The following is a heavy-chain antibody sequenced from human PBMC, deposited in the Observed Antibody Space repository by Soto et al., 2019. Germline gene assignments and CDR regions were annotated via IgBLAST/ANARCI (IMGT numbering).Heavy chain of an antibody. D-gene: IGHD4-4*01. CDR3: TRADYSNDNWFDP. CDR2: FIPIFATS. Sequence: QVHLVQSGAEVKKPGSSVKVSCKASGGPFKSFAITWVRQAPGQGLEWMGGFIPIFATSHYAQRFQGRVTITVDESTTTSYMELTSLTSEDTAFYYCTRADYSNDNWFDPWGQGTLVTVSS. J-gene: IGHJ5*02. CDR1: GGPFKSFA. V-gene: IGHV1-69*01.